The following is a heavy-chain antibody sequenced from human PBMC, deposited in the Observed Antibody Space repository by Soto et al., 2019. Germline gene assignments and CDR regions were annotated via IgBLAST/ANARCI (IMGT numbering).Heavy chain of an antibody. J-gene: IGHJ4*02. Sequence: EVQLLESGGGLVQPGGSLRLSCAASGFTFSSYAMSWVRQAPGKGLEWVSAISGSGGSTYYADSVKGRFTISRDNSKNPLYRQVNSPRAEDTAVHYGARGGGAPDYWGQGTLVTVSS. CDR3: ARGGGAPDY. D-gene: IGHD3-16*01. CDR1: GFTFSSYA. CDR2: ISGSGGST. V-gene: IGHV3-23*01.